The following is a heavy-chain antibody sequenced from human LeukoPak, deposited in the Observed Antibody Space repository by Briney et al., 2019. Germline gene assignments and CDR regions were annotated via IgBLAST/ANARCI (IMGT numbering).Heavy chain of an antibody. D-gene: IGHD6-19*01. Sequence: GGSLRLSCAASGFTFSSYGMHWVRQAPGKGLEWVAFIRYDGSNKYYADSVKGRFTISRDNSKNTLYLQMNSLRAEDTAVYYCAKEGAAVAGLDYWGQGTLVTVSS. J-gene: IGHJ4*02. CDR2: IRYDGSNK. V-gene: IGHV3-30*02. CDR1: GFTFSSYG. CDR3: AKEGAAVAGLDY.